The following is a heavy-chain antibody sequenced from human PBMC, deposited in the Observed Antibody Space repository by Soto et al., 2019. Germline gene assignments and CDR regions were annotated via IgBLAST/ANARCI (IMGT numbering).Heavy chain of an antibody. V-gene: IGHV1-8*01. CDR2: MNPNSGKT. J-gene: IGHJ6*02. CDR1: GYTFTSYD. CDR3: ARVRNLCTNGVCSILYYYYGMDV. Sequence: QVQLVQSGAEVKKPGASVKVSCKASGYTFTSYDINWVRQATGQGLEWMGWMNPNSGKTGYAQKFKCRVPMTRNISISTPYMELRSLRSEDTAVYYCARVRNLCTNGVCSILYYYYGMDVWGQGTTVTLSS. D-gene: IGHD2-8*01.